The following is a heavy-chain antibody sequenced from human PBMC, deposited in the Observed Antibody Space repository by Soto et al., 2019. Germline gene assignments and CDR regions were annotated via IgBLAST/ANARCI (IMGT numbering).Heavy chain of an antibody. CDR1: GGTFSRHA. Sequence: SVKVSCKTSGGTFSRHAINWVRQAPGQGLEWMGGIIPLFGTTNYAQKFKGRVTISADESSSTAYMELSSLTSEDAAVYYCARAAIHVSSWYFWCDPWGQGTLVTV. CDR2: IIPLFGTT. J-gene: IGHJ5*02. D-gene: IGHD6-13*01. V-gene: IGHV1-69*13. CDR3: ARAAIHVSSWYFWCDP.